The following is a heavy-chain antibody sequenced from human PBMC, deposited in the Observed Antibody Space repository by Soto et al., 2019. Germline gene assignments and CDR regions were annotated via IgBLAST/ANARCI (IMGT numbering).Heavy chain of an antibody. CDR2: ISAHNGNT. CDR1: GYGFTTYR. D-gene: IGHD1-1*01. V-gene: IGHV1-18*01. Sequence: QIHLLQSGAEVKKPGASVKVSCKGSGYGFTTYRITWVRQAPGQGLEWMAWISAHNGNTNYAQKLQGRVTVTRDTSTSTAYMELRSLRSDDTAVYYCARGRYADYWGQGALVTVFS. CDR3: ARGRYADY. J-gene: IGHJ4*02.